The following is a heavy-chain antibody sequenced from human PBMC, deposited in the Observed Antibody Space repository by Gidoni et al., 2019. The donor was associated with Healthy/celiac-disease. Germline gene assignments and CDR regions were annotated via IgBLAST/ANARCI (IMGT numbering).Heavy chain of an antibody. CDR3: TTDLLLWFGESQYKPNWFDP. D-gene: IGHD3-10*01. CDR2: IKSKTDGGTT. V-gene: IGHV3-15*01. Sequence: EVQLVESGGGLVKPGGSLRLSCAASGFTFSNAWMSWVRQAPGKGLEWVGRIKSKTDGGTTDYAAPVKGRFTISRDDSKNTLYLQMNSLKTEDTAVYYCTTDLLLWFGESQYKPNWFDPWGQGTLVTVSS. J-gene: IGHJ5*02. CDR1: GFTFSNAW.